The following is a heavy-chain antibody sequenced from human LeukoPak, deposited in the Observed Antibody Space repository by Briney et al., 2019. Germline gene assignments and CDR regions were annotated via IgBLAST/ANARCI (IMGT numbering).Heavy chain of an antibody. CDR1: GFTFSSYD. V-gene: IGHV3-13*01. D-gene: IGHD6-19*01. CDR3: ARLSDWLDGLDY. J-gene: IGHJ4*02. Sequence: GGSLRLSCAASGFTFSSYDMHWVRQATGKGLEWVSAIGTAGDTYYPGSVKGRFTISRENAENSLYLQMNSLRAGDTAVYYCARLSDWLDGLDYWGQGTLVTVSS. CDR2: IGTAGDT.